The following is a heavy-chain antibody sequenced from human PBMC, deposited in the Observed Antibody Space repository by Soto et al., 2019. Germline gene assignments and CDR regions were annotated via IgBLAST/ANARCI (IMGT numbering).Heavy chain of an antibody. D-gene: IGHD3-22*01. V-gene: IGHV3-30*18. CDR1: GFTFSSYC. CDR2: ISYYGNNK. J-gene: IGHJ4*02. Sequence: GGSPRLSFSAPGFTFSSYCIHWGRPAPGKGVERGAVISYYGNNKYFADSVKGRFTISRDNSKNMLYLQMNSLRAEDTVLYYFAKDTYYYSSSGYYVFDSWGQGTLVTVSS. CDR3: AKDTYYYSSSGYYVFDS.